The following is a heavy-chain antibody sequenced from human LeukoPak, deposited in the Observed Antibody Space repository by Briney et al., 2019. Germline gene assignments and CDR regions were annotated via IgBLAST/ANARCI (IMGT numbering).Heavy chain of an antibody. CDR1: GFTFSSYA. Sequence: GGSLRLSCAASGFTFSSYAMTWVRQAPGKGLEWVSAISGSGGSTYYADSAKGRFTISRDNSKNTLFLQMNSLRAEDTAVYYCAELGITMIGGVWGKGTTVTISS. J-gene: IGHJ6*04. D-gene: IGHD3-10*02. CDR2: ISGSGGST. CDR3: AELGITMIGGV. V-gene: IGHV3-23*01.